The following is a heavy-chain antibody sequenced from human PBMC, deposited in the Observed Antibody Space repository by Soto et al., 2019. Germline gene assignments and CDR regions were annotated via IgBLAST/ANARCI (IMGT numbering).Heavy chain of an antibody. V-gene: IGHV3-30-3*01. Sequence: SLRLSCAASGFTFSSYAMHWFRQAPGKGLEWVAVISYDGSNKYYADSVKGRFTISTDNSKNTLYLQMNSLRADDTAVYYCARDYYDSSGYSNYWGQGTLVSV. D-gene: IGHD3-22*01. CDR1: GFTFSSYA. CDR3: ARDYYDSSGYSNY. CDR2: ISYDGSNK. J-gene: IGHJ4*02.